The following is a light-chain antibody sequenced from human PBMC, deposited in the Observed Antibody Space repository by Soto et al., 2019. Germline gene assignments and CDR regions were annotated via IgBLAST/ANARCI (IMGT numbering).Light chain of an antibody. CDR3: QQYGSSPPTLT. CDR2: SAS. J-gene: IGKJ4*01. Sequence: EIVLPQSPGTLSLSPGERATLSCRASQSVSSSYLAWYQQKPGQAPRLRIYSASSRATGIPDRFSGSGSGTDFNLTISRLEAEDFALYYCQQYGSSPPTLTFGGGTKVEIK. V-gene: IGKV3-20*01. CDR1: QSVSSSY.